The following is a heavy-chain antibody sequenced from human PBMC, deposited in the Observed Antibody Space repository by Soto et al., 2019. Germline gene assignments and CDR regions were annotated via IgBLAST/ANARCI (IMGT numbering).Heavy chain of an antibody. D-gene: IGHD4-4*01. CDR2: IDPSDSYT. CDR1: GYSFTSYW. CDR3: ARWTTIRRNAGWSDP. V-gene: IGHV5-10-1*01. J-gene: IGHJ5*02. Sequence: GESLKISCKGSGYSFTSYWISWVRQMPGKGLEWMGRIDPSDSYTNYSPSFQGHVTISADKSISTAYLQWSSLKASDTAMYYCARWTTIRRNAGWSDPSGPAPLLTRLL.